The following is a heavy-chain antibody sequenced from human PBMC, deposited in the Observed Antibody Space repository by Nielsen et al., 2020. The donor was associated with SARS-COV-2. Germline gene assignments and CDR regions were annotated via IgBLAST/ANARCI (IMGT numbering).Heavy chain of an antibody. D-gene: IGHD3-22*01. J-gene: IGHJ4*02. V-gene: IGHV5-51*01. CDR2: ICPDDSDT. CDR1: GYSFTNYW. Sequence: GESLKISCKGFGYSFTNYWIGWVRQMPGKGLECMGVICPDDSDTRYRPSFQGQVTISADKSTSTAYLQWSSLKASDTAIYYCARRGDYYDSSGYWGQGTLVTVSS. CDR3: ARRGDYYDSSGY.